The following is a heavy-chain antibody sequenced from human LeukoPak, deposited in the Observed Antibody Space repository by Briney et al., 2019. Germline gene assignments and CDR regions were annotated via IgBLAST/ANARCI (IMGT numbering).Heavy chain of an antibody. CDR2: IYNRGST. CDR1: GGSISSYY. Sequence: PSETLSLTCTVSGGSISSYYWSWIRQPPGRGLEWIGYIYNRGSTNYNPSLKSRVTISVDTSKNQFSLRLSSVTAADTAVYYCARIPSDTAIVTYYFDYWGQGTLVTVSS. CDR3: ARIPSDTAIVTYYFDY. J-gene: IGHJ4*02. V-gene: IGHV4-59*01. D-gene: IGHD5-18*01.